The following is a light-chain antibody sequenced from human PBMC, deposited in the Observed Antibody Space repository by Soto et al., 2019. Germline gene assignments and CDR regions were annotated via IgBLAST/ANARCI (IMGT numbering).Light chain of an antibody. V-gene: IGKV1-5*01. Sequence: DVLMTQSPSTLSAYVGDRVTITCRASQSISNSLAWYQQKSGKAPKLLIYDASILESGVPSRFSVSGSGTEFTLTVSSLQPDYFATYYCQQYKNFWTVGKGTNVQFK. CDR2: DAS. CDR3: QQYKNFWT. J-gene: IGKJ1*01. CDR1: QSISNS.